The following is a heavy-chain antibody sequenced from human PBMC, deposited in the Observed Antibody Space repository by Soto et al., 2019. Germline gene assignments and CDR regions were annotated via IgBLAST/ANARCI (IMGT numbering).Heavy chain of an antibody. V-gene: IGHV1-2*02. J-gene: IGHJ4*01. D-gene: IGHD3-22*01. Sequence: ASVKVSCKASGYTFTGHDLHWVRQAPGQGLEWIGWIKTNGGATKYARKFQGRFTMTRDTSTTTAYLELHSLRSDDTAVYFCARVGSYFDGSSYHFWCHGTLFTVSS. CDR1: GYTFTGHD. CDR3: ARVGSYFDGSSYHF. CDR2: IKTNGGAT.